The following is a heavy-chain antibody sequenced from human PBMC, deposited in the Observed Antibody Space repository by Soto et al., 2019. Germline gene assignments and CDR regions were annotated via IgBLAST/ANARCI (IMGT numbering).Heavy chain of an antibody. Sequence: QVQLVESGGGVVQPGRSLRLSCAASGFTFNTYGFHWVRQAPGKGLEWVAVIWCDGNNKYYADSVKGRFTISRDSSKNTLYLQMNSLRVEDTAVYYCARIQLDTIMALDYWGQGTLVTVSS. D-gene: IGHD1-1*01. CDR1: GFTFNTYG. CDR3: ARIQLDTIMALDY. J-gene: IGHJ4*02. V-gene: IGHV3-33*01. CDR2: IWCDGNNK.